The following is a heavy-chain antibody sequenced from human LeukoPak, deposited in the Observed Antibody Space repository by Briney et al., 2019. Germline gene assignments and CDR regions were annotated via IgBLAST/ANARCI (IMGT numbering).Heavy chain of an antibody. CDR1: GYTFTSYD. Sequence: ASVKVSCKASGYTFTSYDINWVRQATGQGLGWMGWMNPNSGNTGYAQKFQGRVTMTRNTSISTAYMELSSPRSEDTAVYYCARGVVAAPVVWGHLTYWGQGTLVTVSS. V-gene: IGHV1-8*01. D-gene: IGHD2-15*01. CDR2: MNPNSGNT. CDR3: ARGVVAAPVVWGHLTY. J-gene: IGHJ4*02.